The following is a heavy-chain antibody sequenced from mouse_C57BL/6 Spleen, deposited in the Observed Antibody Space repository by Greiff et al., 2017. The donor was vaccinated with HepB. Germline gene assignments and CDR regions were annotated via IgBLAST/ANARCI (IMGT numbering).Heavy chain of an antibody. CDR3: ARYRPPGYGSSPWYFDV. Sequence: EVKLQESGGGLVKPGGSLKLSCAASGFTFSSYAMSWVRQTPEKRLEWVATISDGGSYTYYPDNVKGRFTISRDNAKNNLYLQMSHLKSEDTAMYYCARYRPPGYGSSPWYFDVWGTGTTVTVSS. J-gene: IGHJ1*03. CDR2: ISDGGSYT. V-gene: IGHV5-4*03. D-gene: IGHD1-1*01. CDR1: GFTFSSYA.